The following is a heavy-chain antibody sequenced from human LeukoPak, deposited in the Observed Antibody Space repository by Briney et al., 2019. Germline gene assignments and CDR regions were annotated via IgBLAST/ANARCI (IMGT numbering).Heavy chain of an antibody. D-gene: IGHD6-13*01. CDR1: GGSISSHY. V-gene: IGHV4-59*11. CDR2: IYYSGST. J-gene: IGHJ4*02. Sequence: SETLSLTCSVSGGSISSHYWSWIRQPPGKGLEWIGYIYYSGSTNYNPSLKSRVTISVDTSKNQFSLKLSSVTAADTAVYYCARESRYSSSDYWGQGTLVTVSS. CDR3: ARESRYSSSDY.